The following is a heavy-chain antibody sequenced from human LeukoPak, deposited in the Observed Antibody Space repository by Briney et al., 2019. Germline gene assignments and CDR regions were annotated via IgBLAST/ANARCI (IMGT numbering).Heavy chain of an antibody. CDR3: ARGYYYDSSGYYPFDY. Sequence: SVTLSLTCTVSGGSISSYYWSWIRQPPGKGLEWIGYIYYSGSTNYNPSLKSRVTISVDTSKNQFSLKLSSVTAADTAVYYCARGYYYDSSGYYPFDYWGQGTLVTVSS. J-gene: IGHJ4*02. CDR2: IYYSGST. D-gene: IGHD3-22*01. CDR1: GGSISSYY. V-gene: IGHV4-59*01.